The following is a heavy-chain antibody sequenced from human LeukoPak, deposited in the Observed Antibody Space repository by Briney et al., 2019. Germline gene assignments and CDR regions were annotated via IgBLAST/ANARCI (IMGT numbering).Heavy chain of an antibody. CDR3: ARRTSGWYLNWFDP. CDR1: GGSISSSS. D-gene: IGHD6-19*01. Sequence: PSETLSLTCSVSGGSISSSSYYWGWIRQPPGKGLEWVSSISSSGSYIYYADSVKGRFTISRDNAKNSLYLQMNSLRAEDTAVYYCARRTSGWYLNWFDPWGQGTLVTVSS. J-gene: IGHJ5*02. V-gene: IGHV3-21*01. CDR2: ISSSGSYI.